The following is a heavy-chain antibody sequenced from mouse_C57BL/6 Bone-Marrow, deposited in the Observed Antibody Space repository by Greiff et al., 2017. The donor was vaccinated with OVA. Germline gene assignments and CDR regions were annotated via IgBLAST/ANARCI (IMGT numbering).Heavy chain of an antibody. J-gene: IGHJ2*01. D-gene: IGHD2-12*01. CDR2: IDPSDSYT. CDR1: GYTFTSYW. Sequence: QVQLQQPGAELVMPGASVKLSCKASGYTFTSYWMHWVKQRPGQGLEWIGEIDPSDSYTNYNQKFKGKSTLTVDKSSSTAYMQLSSLTSKDSAVYYCARDSYWDYFDYWGQGTTLTVSS. CDR3: ARDSYWDYFDY. V-gene: IGHV1-69*01.